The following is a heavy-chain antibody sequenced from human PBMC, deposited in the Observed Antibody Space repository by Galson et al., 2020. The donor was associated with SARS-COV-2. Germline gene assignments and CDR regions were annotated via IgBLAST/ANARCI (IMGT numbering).Heavy chain of an antibody. V-gene: IGHV3-48*02. CDR3: VRDHYWAFDY. CDR1: GFTFSSYS. Sequence: TGGSLRLSCEGSGFTFSSYSMNWVRQAPGKGLEWLSYIRGGGAPIFYADSVKGRFTISRDDSTNSLYLQMNGLRDEDTAVYFCVRDHYWAFDYWGRGTLVTVSS. D-gene: IGHD2-8*02. J-gene: IGHJ4*02. CDR2: IRGGGAPI.